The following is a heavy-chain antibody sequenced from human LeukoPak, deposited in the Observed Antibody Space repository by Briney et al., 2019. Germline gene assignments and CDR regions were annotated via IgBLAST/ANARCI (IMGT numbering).Heavy chain of an antibody. D-gene: IGHD5-18*01. Sequence: GGSLRLSCGASGFTFSRYWMQWVRQAPGKGLIWVSRINSDGSTINYAESVKGRFTISRDNAKNTLYLQMNSLRAEDTAVYYCAKDITAMGDYWGQGTLVTVSS. CDR3: AKDITAMGDY. CDR2: INSDGSTI. CDR1: GFTFSRYW. V-gene: IGHV3-74*01. J-gene: IGHJ4*02.